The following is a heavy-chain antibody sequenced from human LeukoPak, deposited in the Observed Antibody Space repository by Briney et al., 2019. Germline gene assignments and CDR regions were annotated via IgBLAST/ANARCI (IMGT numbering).Heavy chain of an antibody. J-gene: IGHJ4*02. CDR3: ARGESWIQLWLTDY. V-gene: IGHV1-2*02. CDR1: GYTFTGYY. CDR2: INPNSGGT. Sequence: ASVKVSCKASGYTFTGYYMHWVRQAPGQGLGWMGWINPNSGGTNYAQKFQGRVTMTRDTSISTAYMELSRLRSDDTAVYYCARGESWIQLWLTDYWGQGTLVTVSS. D-gene: IGHD5-18*01.